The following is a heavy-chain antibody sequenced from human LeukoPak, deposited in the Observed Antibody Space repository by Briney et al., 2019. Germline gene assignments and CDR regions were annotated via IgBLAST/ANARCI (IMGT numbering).Heavy chain of an antibody. CDR2: ISGSGSAI. D-gene: IGHD5-12*01. CDR1: GLKFTDYY. Sequence: GGSLRLSCAASGLKFTDYYMSWIRQAPGKGLEWFSSISGSGSAIYYADSVRGRFTISRDNAKNSLYLHLNSLRAEDTAVYYCAGDMSSGYDYWGQGTLVTVSS. V-gene: IGHV3-11*04. J-gene: IGHJ4*02. CDR3: AGDMSSGYDY.